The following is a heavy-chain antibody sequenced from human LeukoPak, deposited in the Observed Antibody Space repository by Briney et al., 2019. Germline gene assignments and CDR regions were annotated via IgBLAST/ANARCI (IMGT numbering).Heavy chain of an antibody. CDR2: ISSSGST. CDR3: ARVPRSYYYYYYMDV. Sequence: SETLSLTCTVSGDPISSGSYYLSWIRQPAGKGLEWIGRISSSGSTNYNPSLKSRVTISIDTPKNQFSLKLSSVAAADTAVYYCARVPRSYYYYYYMDVWGKGTTVTVSS. CDR1: GDPISSGSYY. V-gene: IGHV4-61*02. J-gene: IGHJ6*03.